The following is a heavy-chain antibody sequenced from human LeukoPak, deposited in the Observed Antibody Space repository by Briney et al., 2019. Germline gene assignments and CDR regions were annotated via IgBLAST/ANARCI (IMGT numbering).Heavy chain of an antibody. CDR1: GFTFSDYY. V-gene: IGHV3-11*01. J-gene: IGHJ5*02. CDR3: ARSPRIAAAGYNWFDP. Sequence: GGSLRLSCAASGFTFSDYYMSWIRQAPGKGLEWVSYISSSGSTIYYADSVKGRFTISRDNAKNSLCLQMNSLRAEDTAVYYCARSPRIAAAGYNWFDPWGQGTLVTVSS. CDR2: ISSSGSTI. D-gene: IGHD6-13*01.